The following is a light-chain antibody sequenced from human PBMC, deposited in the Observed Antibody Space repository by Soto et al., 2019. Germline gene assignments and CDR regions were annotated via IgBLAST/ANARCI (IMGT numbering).Light chain of an antibody. CDR1: QSLLHRNGNSY. V-gene: IGKV2-28*01. CDR2: LAS. CDR3: MQALPTSFS. J-gene: IGKJ3*01. Sequence: DIVMTQTPLSLSVTPRDAASISCRYSQSLLHRNGNSYLDWYLQMTVQSPQLLISLASNRASGGSDRFSGSASDTDFTLHISIVAAEDVGDYYCMQALPTSFSVEPVNKV.